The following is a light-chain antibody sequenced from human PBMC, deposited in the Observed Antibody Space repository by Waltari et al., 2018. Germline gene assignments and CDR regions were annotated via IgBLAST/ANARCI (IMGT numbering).Light chain of an antibody. CDR2: GAS. J-gene: IGKJ4*01. Sequence: EIVLTQSPDTLSLSPGDRAALSCRASQSLSSSYLAWSQQQPGQAPRLLIYGASSRATGIPARFSGSGSETDFTLTISSLEPEDFAVYYCQQRNNWPLSFGGGTKVEIK. CDR1: QSLSSSY. CDR3: QQRNNWPLS. V-gene: IGKV3D-20*02.